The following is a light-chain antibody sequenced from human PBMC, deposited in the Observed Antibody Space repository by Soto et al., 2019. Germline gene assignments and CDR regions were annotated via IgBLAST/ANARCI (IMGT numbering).Light chain of an antibody. CDR2: QAS. CDR1: QTVPANS. V-gene: IGKV3-20*01. Sequence: DIVLTQSPGTLSLSPGERATLSCRASQTVPANSLAWYQQKPGQTPRLLFSQASRRAAAIPDRFSGSGSGTDFTLTINILEPEDFVVYYCQQYGGVPWTFGQGTKVEIK. J-gene: IGKJ1*01. CDR3: QQYGGVPWT.